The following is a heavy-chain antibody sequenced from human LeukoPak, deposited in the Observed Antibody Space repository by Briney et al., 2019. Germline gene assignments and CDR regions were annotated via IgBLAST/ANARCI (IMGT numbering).Heavy chain of an antibody. CDR3: ARGKGSGWPYFDY. V-gene: IGHV4-30-4*01. D-gene: IGHD6-19*01. CDR2: IYYSGST. CDR1: GGSISSGDYY. Sequence: SETLSLTCTVSGGSISSGDYYWSWIRQPPGKGLEWIGYIYYSGSTYYNPSLKSRVTISVDTSKNQFSLKLSSVTAADTAVYYCARGKGSGWPYFDYWGQGTLVTVSS. J-gene: IGHJ4*02.